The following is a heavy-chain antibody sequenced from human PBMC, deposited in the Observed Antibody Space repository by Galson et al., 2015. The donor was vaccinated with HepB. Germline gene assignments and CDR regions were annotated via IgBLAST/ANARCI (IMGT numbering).Heavy chain of an antibody. D-gene: IGHD2-21*02. CDR1: GFTFSSYS. V-gene: IGHV3-21*01. J-gene: IGHJ6*02. CDR2: ISSSSSYI. CDR3: ARDLRVGVVTEYYYYYGMDV. Sequence: SLRLSCAASGFTFSSYSMNWVRQAPGKGLEWVSSISSSSSYIYYADSVKGRFTISRDNAKNSLYLQMNSLRAEDTAVYYCARDLRVGVVTEYYYYYGMDVWGQGTTVTVSS.